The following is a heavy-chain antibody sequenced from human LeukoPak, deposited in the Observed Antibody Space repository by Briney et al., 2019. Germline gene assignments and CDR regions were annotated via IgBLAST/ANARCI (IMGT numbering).Heavy chain of an antibody. V-gene: IGHV3-74*01. CDR3: VSFYETY. CDR1: GNYW. J-gene: IGHJ4*02. D-gene: IGHD2/OR15-2a*01. CDR2: INSDGSWT. Sequence: GGSLRISCAASGNYWMHWVRQVPGKGLVWVSRINSDGSWTSYADSVKGRFTISKDNAKNTVYLQMNSLRAEDTAVYYCVSFYETYWGRGTLVTVSS.